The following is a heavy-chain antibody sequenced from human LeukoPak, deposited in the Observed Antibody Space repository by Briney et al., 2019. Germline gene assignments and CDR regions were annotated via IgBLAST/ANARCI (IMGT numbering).Heavy chain of an antibody. D-gene: IGHD6-13*01. CDR1: GFAFDDHT. V-gene: IGHV3-43*01. J-gene: IGHJ4*02. CDR2: ISWEGSTT. Sequence: GGSLRFSCATSGFAFDDHTMHWVRQLPGKGLEWLSLISWEGSTTYYADSVKDRFTISRDTSKNSLYLQMNSLRTEDTALYYCAKARSSSWSYLESWGQGTLVTVSS. CDR3: AKARSSSWSYLES.